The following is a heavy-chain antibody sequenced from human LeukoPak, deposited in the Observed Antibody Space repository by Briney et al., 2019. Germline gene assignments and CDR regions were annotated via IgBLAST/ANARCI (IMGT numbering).Heavy chain of an antibody. V-gene: IGHV3-11*04. D-gene: IGHD3-3*01. CDR2: ISSSGSTI. J-gene: IGHJ6*03. Sequence: PGGSLRLSCAASGFTFSDYYMSWIRQAPGKGLEWVSYISSSGSTIYYADSVKGRFTISRDNAKNSLYLQMNSLRAEDTAVYYCASGSTYYDFWSGYYKYYYYMDVWGKGTTVTVSS. CDR1: GFTFSDYY. CDR3: ASGSTYYDFWSGYYKYYYYMDV.